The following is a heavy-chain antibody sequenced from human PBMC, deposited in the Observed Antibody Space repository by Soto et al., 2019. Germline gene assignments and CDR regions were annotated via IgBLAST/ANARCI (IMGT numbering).Heavy chain of an antibody. Sequence: GGSLRLSCAASGFTFSSYWMSWVRQAPGKGLEWVANIKQDGSEKYYVDSVKGRFTISRDNAKNSLYLQMNSLRAEDTAVYYCARDGSMAVPGRAAPYYYGMDVWGQGTTVTVSS. CDR3: ARDGSMAVPGRAAPYYYGMDV. D-gene: IGHD2-8*01. V-gene: IGHV3-7*05. CDR2: IKQDGSEK. CDR1: GFTFSSYW. J-gene: IGHJ6*02.